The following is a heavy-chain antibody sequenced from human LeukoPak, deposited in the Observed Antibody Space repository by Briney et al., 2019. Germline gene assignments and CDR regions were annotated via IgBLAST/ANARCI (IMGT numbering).Heavy chain of an antibody. CDR1: GYTFTGYY. J-gene: IGHJ6*02. CDR3: ARGPGDYYYGMDV. CDR2: INPYSGGT. Sequence: ASVKVSCKASGYTFTGYYMHWVRQAPGQGLEWMGWINPYSGGTNYAQKFQGRVTMTRDTSISTPYMELSRLRSDDTAVYYCARGPGDYYYGMDVWGQGTTVTVSS. D-gene: IGHD7-27*01. V-gene: IGHV1-2*02.